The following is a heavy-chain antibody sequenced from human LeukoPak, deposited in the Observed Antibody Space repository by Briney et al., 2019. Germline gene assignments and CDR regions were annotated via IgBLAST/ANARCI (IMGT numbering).Heavy chain of an antibody. D-gene: IGHD3-10*01. CDR3: ASFMVRGLLDAFDI. CDR1: GGSFSGYY. V-gene: IGHV4-34*01. Sequence: SETLSLTCAVYGGSFSGYYWSWIRQPPGKGLEWIGEINHSGSTNYNPSLKSRVTISVDTSKNQFSLKLSSVTAADTAVYYCASFMVRGLLDAFDIWGQGTMVTVSS. CDR2: INHSGST. J-gene: IGHJ3*02.